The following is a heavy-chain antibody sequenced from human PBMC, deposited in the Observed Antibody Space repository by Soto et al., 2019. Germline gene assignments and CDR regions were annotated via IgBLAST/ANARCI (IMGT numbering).Heavy chain of an antibody. CDR3: ARDLYDILTGYYHYYYYYGMDV. D-gene: IGHD3-9*01. V-gene: IGHV1-69*01. CDR2: IIPIFGTA. CDR1: GGTFSIYA. J-gene: IGHJ6*02. Sequence: ASVKISCKASGGTFSIYAISWVRQAPGQGLEWMGGIIPIFGTANYAQKFQGRVTITADEATSTAYMELSSLRSEDTAVYYCARDLYDILTGYYHYYYYYGMDVWGQGTTVTVSS.